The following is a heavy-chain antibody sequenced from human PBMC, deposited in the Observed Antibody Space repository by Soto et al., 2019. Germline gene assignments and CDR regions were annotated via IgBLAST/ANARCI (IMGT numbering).Heavy chain of an antibody. J-gene: IGHJ4*02. CDR3: ARDPTTVVTPLPRGY. CDR1: GGTFSSYA. CDR2: IIPIFGTA. Sequence: QVQLVQSGAEVKKPGSSVKVSCKASGGTFSSYAISWVRQAPGQGLEWMGGIIPIFGTANYAQKFQGRVMITADKSTSRAHIELSSLRSEDTAVYYCARDPTTVVTPLPRGYWGQGTLVNVSS. V-gene: IGHV1-69*06. D-gene: IGHD4-17*01.